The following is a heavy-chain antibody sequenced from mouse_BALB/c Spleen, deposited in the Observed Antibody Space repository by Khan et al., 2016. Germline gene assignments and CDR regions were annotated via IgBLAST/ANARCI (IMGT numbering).Heavy chain of an antibody. CDR1: GDSITNGY. V-gene: IGHV3-8*02. CDR3: SRSAGSSFAY. J-gene: IGHJ3*01. Sequence: EVQLQESGPSLVKPSQTLSLTCSVTGDSITNGYWNWIRKIPGNKLDYMGYISYSDSTYYNPSLKSRISITRDTSNNQYYLQLNSVTAEDTATSYWSRSAGSSFAYWGQGTLVTVSA. CDR2: ISYSDST. D-gene: IGHD1-1*01.